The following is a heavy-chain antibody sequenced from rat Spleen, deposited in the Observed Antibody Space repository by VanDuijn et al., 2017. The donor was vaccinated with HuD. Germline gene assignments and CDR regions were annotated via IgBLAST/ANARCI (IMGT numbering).Heavy chain of an antibody. Sequence: EVQLVESGGGLVQPGRSLKLSCAASGFTFSNYYMAWVRQAPTKGLEWVAYISTGGDNTYYRDSVKGRFTISRDNAKSTLYLQLDSLRSEDTATYYCARGADYWGQGVMVTVSS. V-gene: IGHV5-25*01. J-gene: IGHJ2*01. CDR3: ARGADY. CDR2: ISTGGDNT. CDR1: GFTFSNYY.